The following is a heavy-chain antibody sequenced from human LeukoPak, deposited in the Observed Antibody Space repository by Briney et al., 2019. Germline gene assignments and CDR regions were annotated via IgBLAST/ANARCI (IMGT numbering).Heavy chain of an antibody. Sequence: SETLSLTCAVYGGSFSGYYWSWIRQPPGKGLEWIGEINHSGSTNYNPSLKSRVTISVDTSKNQFSLKLSSVTAADTAVYYCARGHFGMAATKHDAFDIWGQGTMVTVSS. CDR3: ARGHFGMAATKHDAFDI. CDR2: INHSGST. V-gene: IGHV4-34*01. CDR1: GGSFSGYY. J-gene: IGHJ3*02. D-gene: IGHD5-24*01.